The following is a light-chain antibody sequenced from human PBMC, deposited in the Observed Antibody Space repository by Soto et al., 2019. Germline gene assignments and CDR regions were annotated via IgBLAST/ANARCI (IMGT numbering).Light chain of an antibody. CDR3: QQYGSYSPWT. J-gene: IGKJ1*01. Sequence: DLQMTQSPSTLSASVGDRVTITCRASQSIGSWLAWYQQKPGKAPKLLIYKASSLESGVPSRFSDSGSGTEFTFAISSLQPDDFASYYCQQYGSYSPWTFGQGTKVEIK. CDR2: KAS. V-gene: IGKV1-5*03. CDR1: QSIGSW.